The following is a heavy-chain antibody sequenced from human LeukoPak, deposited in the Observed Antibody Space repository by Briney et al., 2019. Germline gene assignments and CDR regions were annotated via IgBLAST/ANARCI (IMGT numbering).Heavy chain of an antibody. J-gene: IGHJ3*02. CDR2: ISYDGSNK. V-gene: IGHV3-30-3*01. CDR3: AKVYSTGWYPGDVFDT. D-gene: IGHD6-19*01. Sequence: QPGRSLRLSCAASGFTFSSYAMHWVRQAPGKGLEWVAVISYDGSNKYYADSVKGRFTISRDNSKNTLYLQMNTLRAEDTAVYYCAKVYSTGWYPGDVFDTWGQGTMVTVSS. CDR1: GFTFSSYA.